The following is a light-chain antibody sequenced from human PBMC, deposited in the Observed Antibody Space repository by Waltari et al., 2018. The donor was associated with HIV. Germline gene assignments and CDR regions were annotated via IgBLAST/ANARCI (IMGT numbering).Light chain of an antibody. CDR2: SNN. CDR1: SPNIGSNP. Sequence: QSVLTQPPSASGPPGQRVTISCSGSSPNIGSNPINWYRQLPGTAPKLLIYSNNQWPSGVPDRFSGSKSGTSASLAISGLQSEDEADYYCAAWDDSLHGYVFGTGTKVTVV. V-gene: IGLV1-44*01. CDR3: AAWDDSLHGYV. J-gene: IGLJ1*01.